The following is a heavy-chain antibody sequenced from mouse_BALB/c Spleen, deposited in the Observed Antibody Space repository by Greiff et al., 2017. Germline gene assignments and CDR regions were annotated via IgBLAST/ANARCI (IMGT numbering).Heavy chain of an antibody. D-gene: IGHD1-1*01. CDR3: SRDLITTVVSFYYYAMDY. J-gene: IGHJ4*01. V-gene: IGHV2-2*02. CDR2: IWSGGST. Sequence: QVQLQQSGPGLVQPSQSLSITCTVSGFSLTSYGVHWVRQSPGKGLEWLGVIWSGGSTDYNAAFISRLSISKDNSKSQVFFKMNRLQANDTAIYYWSRDLITTVVSFYYYAMDYWGQGTSVTVSS. CDR1: GFSLTSYG.